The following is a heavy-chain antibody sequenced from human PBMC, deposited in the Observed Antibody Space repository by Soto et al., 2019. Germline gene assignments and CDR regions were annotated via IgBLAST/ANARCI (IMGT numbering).Heavy chain of an antibody. D-gene: IGHD6-19*01. CDR2: ISSSSSYI. CDR1: GFTFSSYS. CDR3: ARDDGGSGWSNDY. Sequence: EVQLVESGGGLVKPGGSLRLSCAASGFTFSSYSMNWVRQAPGKGLEWVSSISSSSSYIHYADSVKGRFTISRDNAKNSLYLQMNGLRAEDTAVYYCARDDGGSGWSNDYWGQGTLVTVSS. J-gene: IGHJ4*02. V-gene: IGHV3-21*01.